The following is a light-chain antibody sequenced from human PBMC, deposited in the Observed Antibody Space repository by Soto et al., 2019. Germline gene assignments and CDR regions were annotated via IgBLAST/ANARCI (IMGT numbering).Light chain of an antibody. CDR2: AAS. J-gene: IGKJ1*01. Sequence: AIQMTQSPSSLSASVGDRVTITCRASQGVRNELGWYQQKPGKAPYLLIYAASTLQSGVPSRFSGSGSGADFTLTISSLQPEDFATYYCLQDYTYPRTFGQGTKVEV. V-gene: IGKV1-6*01. CDR3: LQDYTYPRT. CDR1: QGVRNE.